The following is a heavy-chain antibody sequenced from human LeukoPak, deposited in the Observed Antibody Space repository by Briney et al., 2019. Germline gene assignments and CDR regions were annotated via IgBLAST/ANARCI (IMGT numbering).Heavy chain of an antibody. J-gene: IGHJ6*02. D-gene: IGHD1-26*01. V-gene: IGHV4-34*01. Sequence: SETLSLTCAVYGGSFSGYYWSWIRQPPGKGLEWIGEINHSGSTNYNPSLKSRVTISVDTSKNQFSLKLSSVTAADTAVYYCASGKWELPKNYYYYGMDVGGQGTTVTVSS. CDR2: INHSGST. CDR3: ASGKWELPKNYYYYGMDV. CDR1: GGSFSGYY.